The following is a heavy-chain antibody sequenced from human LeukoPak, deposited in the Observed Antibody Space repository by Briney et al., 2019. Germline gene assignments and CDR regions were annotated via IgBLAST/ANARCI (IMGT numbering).Heavy chain of an antibody. CDR3: ARGRIDKIVVVHSFQYGMDV. J-gene: IGHJ6*02. CDR1: GGSFTCYF. V-gene: IGHV4-34*01. D-gene: IGHD3-22*01. Sequence: SETRSLTCDVFGGSFTCYFWTWIRQSPGKGLEWMGEINDYSGKPTYNPSLTSRVSISLEKSKNQFYLDLRSVTAADTAVYYCARGRIDKIVVVHSFQYGMDVWGQGTTVTVSS. CDR2: INDYSGKP.